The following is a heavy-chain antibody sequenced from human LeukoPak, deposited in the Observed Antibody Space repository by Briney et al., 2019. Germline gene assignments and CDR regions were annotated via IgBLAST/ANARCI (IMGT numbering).Heavy chain of an antibody. Sequence: PSETLSLTCTVSGGSISSYYWSWIRQPPGKGLEWIGYMYYSGSTNYNPSLKSRVTISVDTSKNQFSLKLSSVTAADTAVYYCARGGEMATINYFDYWGQGTLVTVSS. J-gene: IGHJ4*02. CDR1: GGSISSYY. CDR2: MYYSGST. V-gene: IGHV4-59*01. CDR3: ARGGEMATINYFDY. D-gene: IGHD5-24*01.